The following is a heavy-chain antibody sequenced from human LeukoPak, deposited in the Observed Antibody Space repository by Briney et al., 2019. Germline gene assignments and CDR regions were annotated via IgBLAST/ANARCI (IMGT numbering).Heavy chain of an antibody. V-gene: IGHV3-30-3*01. D-gene: IGHD6-19*01. CDR2: ISYDGSSK. J-gene: IGHJ2*01. Sequence: GGSLRLSCAASGFTFSSYAMHWVRQAPGKGLEWVAVISYDGSSKYYADSVKGRFTISRDNSKNTLYLQMNSLRAEDTAVYYCARGRYSSAWSYWYFDLWGRGTLVTVSS. CDR3: ARGRYSSAWSYWYFDL. CDR1: GFTFSSYA.